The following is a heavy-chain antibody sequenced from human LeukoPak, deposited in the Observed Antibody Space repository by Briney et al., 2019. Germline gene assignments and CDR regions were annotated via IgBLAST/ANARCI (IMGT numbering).Heavy chain of an antibody. CDR3: ARDRAWNYFDY. V-gene: IGHV3-33*01. Sequence: PGRSLRLSCAVSGFTFSNYGMHWVRQAPGKGLEWVAVIWYDGSNNYYADSVKGRFTISRDNSKNTLYLQMDSLRAEDTAVYYCARDRAWNYFDYWGQGTLVTVSS. CDR2: IWYDGSNN. CDR1: GFTFSNYG. J-gene: IGHJ4*02. D-gene: IGHD3-3*01.